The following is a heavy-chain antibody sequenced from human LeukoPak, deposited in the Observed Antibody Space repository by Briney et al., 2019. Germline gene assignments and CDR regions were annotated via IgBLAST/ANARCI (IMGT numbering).Heavy chain of an antibody. J-gene: IGHJ4*02. CDR1: CGSIISSSYY. CDR3: ARHEYDFWSGYDY. D-gene: IGHD3-3*01. CDR2: IYYSGST. Sequence: SESLSLTCTVSCGSIISSSYYWGWLREPPGKVLEWIGSIYYSGSTYYNPSLKSRVTISVDTSKNQFYLKLSSVTAADTAVYYCARHEYDFWSGYDYWGQGTLVTVSS. V-gene: IGHV4-39*01.